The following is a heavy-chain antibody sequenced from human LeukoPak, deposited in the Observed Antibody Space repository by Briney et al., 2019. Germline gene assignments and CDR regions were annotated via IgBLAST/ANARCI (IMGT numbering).Heavy chain of an antibody. D-gene: IGHD1-1*01. CDR3: TSGLSVRRSNNTPVDY. Sequence: GGSLRLSRAASGFTFSSYEMNWVRQAPGKGLEWVGRIRSKANSYATVYAASVKGRFTISRDDSKNTAYLQMNSLKTEDTAVYYCTSGLSVRRSNNTPVDYWGQGTLVTVSS. V-gene: IGHV3-73*01. CDR2: IRSKANSYAT. CDR1: GFTFSSYE. J-gene: IGHJ4*02.